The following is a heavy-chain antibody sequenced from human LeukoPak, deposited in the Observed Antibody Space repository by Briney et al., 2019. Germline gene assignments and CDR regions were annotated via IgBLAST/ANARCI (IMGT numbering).Heavy chain of an antibody. V-gene: IGHV3-49*04. D-gene: IGHD3-10*01. J-gene: IGHJ1*01. CDR2: IRSKAYGGTT. Sequence: PGRSLRLSCTASGFTFGDYAMSWVRQAPGKGLEWVGFIRSKAYGGTTEYAASVKGRFTISRDDSKSIAYLQMNSLKTEDTAVYYCTRDLYYGSGSYFARRPYFQHWGQGTLVTVSS. CDR1: GFTFGDYA. CDR3: TRDLYYGSGSYFARRPYFQH.